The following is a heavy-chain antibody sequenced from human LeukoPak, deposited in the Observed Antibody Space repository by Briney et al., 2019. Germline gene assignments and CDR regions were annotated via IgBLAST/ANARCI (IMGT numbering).Heavy chain of an antibody. CDR2: INHSGST. CDR3: ARDLRYYDFWSGYFYGMDV. V-gene: IGHV4-34*01. J-gene: IGHJ6*02. Sequence: PSETLSLTCAVYGGSFSGYYWSWIRQPPGKGLEWIGEINHSGSTNYNPSLKSRVTISVDTSKNQFSLKLSSVTAADTAVYYCARDLRYYDFWSGYFYGMDVWGQGTTVTVSS. CDR1: GGSFSGYY. D-gene: IGHD3-3*01.